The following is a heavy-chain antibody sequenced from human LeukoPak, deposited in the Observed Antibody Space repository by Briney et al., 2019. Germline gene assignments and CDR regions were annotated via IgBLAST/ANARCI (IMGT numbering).Heavy chain of an antibody. Sequence: GGSLRLSCAASGFTFSSFGMHWVRQAPGKGLEWVAFIRYDGSNKYYADSVKGRFTISRDNSKNTLYLQMNSLRAEDTAVYYCVNGPAYNWNGDGYFDYWGQGTLVTVSS. J-gene: IGHJ4*02. CDR1: GFTFSSFG. D-gene: IGHD1-1*01. CDR3: VNGPAYNWNGDGYFDY. CDR2: IRYDGSNK. V-gene: IGHV3-30*02.